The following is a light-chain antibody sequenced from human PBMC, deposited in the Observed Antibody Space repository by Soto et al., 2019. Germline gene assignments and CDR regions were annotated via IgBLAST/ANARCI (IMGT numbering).Light chain of an antibody. Sequence: QSALTQPPSVSGTPGQSVTVSCSGCRSNIGSNTVHWYQQLPGAAPKLLIYRDNQRPSGVPDRFAASKSGTSASLAISGLQSEDEGDYYCAAWHDSHNVSYVFGNGNKVTV. CDR1: RSNIGSNT. J-gene: IGLJ1*01. V-gene: IGLV1-44*01. CDR3: AAWHDSHNVSYV. CDR2: RDN.